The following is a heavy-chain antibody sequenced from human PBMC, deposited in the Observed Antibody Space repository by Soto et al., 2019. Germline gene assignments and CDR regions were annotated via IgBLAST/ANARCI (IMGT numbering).Heavy chain of an antibody. V-gene: IGHV3-73*01. CDR1: GFTFSGSA. Sequence: PGGSLRLSCAASGFTFSGSAMHWVRQASGKGLEWVGRIRSKANSYVTAYAASVKGRFTISRDDSKNTAYLQMNSLKTEDTAVYYCTPYYDFWSGYFYRYGMDVWGQGTTVTVSS. J-gene: IGHJ6*02. D-gene: IGHD3-3*01. CDR2: IRSKANSYVT. CDR3: TPYYDFWSGYFYRYGMDV.